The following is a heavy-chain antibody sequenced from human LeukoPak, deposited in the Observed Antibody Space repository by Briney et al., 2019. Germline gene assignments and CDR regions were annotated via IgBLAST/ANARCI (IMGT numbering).Heavy chain of an antibody. J-gene: IGHJ4*02. V-gene: IGHV4-59*02. D-gene: IGHD2-21*01. Sequence: PSETLSVTCSVSGDSVSSYYWIWIRQPPGKGLEWIGYAYHSGSTNYNPSLNRRVTISLDTSKNQFSLKLTSVTAADTAVYYCARARLAMSDVFDSWGQGTRVTLSS. CDR3: ARARLAMSDVFDS. CDR1: GDSVSSYY. CDR2: AYHSGST.